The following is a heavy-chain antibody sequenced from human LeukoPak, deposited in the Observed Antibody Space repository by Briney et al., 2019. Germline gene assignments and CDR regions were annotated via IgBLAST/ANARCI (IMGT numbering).Heavy chain of an antibody. CDR1: GFTFSNAW. Sequence: GGSLRLSCAASGFTFSNAWMSWVRQAPGKGLEWVGRIKSKTDGGTTDYAAPVKGRFTISRDDSKNTLYLQMNSLKTEDTAVYYRTTQEGHSWELASWGQGTLVTVSS. V-gene: IGHV3-15*01. CDR3: TTQEGHSWELAS. D-gene: IGHD1-26*01. CDR2: IKSKTDGGTT. J-gene: IGHJ4*02.